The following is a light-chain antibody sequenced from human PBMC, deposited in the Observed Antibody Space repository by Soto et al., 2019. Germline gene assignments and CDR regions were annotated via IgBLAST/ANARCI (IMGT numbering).Light chain of an antibody. CDR1: QSVSSY. CDR2: DAS. Sequence: IVLTHSPVTLSLSPWERATLSCRASQSVSSYLAWYQQKPGQAPRLLIYDASNRATGIPARFSGSGSGTDFTLTINSLEPEDFAIYYCQQRSNWPPNFGGGTKVDIK. J-gene: IGKJ4*01. V-gene: IGKV3-11*01. CDR3: QQRSNWPPN.